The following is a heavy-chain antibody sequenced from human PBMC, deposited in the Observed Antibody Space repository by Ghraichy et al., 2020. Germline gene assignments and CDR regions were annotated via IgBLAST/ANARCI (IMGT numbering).Heavy chain of an antibody. CDR3: ARLPDPYYYGSGSYPPYYCDY. V-gene: IGHV4-39*01. CDR2: IYYSGTT. CDR1: GGSISSRGYY. Sequence: SETLSLTCTVSGGSISSRGYYWGWIRQPPGKGLESIGSIYYSGTTYYNPSLKSRVTMSVDTSKNQFSLRLTSLTAADTAVYYCARLPDPYYYGSGSYPPYYCDYWGRGLLVTVSS. J-gene: IGHJ4*02. D-gene: IGHD3-10*01.